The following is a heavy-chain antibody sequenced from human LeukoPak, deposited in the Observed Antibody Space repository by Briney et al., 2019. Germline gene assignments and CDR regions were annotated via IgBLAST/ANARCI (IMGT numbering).Heavy chain of an antibody. D-gene: IGHD2-21*02. J-gene: IGHJ3*02. Sequence: GGSLRLSCTASGFTFGDYAMSWVRRAPGKGLEWVGFIRSKAYGGTTEYAASVKGRFTISRDDSKSIAYLQMNSLKTEDTAVYYCTREDPLAYCGGDCYSPDAFDIWGQGTMVTVSS. CDR2: IRSKAYGGTT. V-gene: IGHV3-49*04. CDR3: TREDPLAYCGGDCYSPDAFDI. CDR1: GFTFGDYA.